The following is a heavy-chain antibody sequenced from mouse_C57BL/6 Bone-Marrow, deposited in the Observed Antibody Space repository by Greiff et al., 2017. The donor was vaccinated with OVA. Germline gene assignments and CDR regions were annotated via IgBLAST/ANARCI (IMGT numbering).Heavy chain of an antibody. D-gene: IGHD2-3*01. J-gene: IGHJ1*03. V-gene: IGHV1-50*01. CDR1: GYTFTSYW. CDR3: AREGAYDGYYWYFDV. Sequence: QVQLLQPGAELVKPGASVKLSCKASGYTFTSYWMQWVKQRPGQGLEWIGEIDPSDSYTNYNQKFKGKATLTVDTSSSTAYMQLSSLTSEDSAVYYCAREGAYDGYYWYFDVWGTGTTVTVSS. CDR2: IDPSDSYT.